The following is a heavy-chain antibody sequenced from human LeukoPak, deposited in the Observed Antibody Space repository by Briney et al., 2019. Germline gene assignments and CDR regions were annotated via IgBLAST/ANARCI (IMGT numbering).Heavy chain of an antibody. Sequence: GGSLRLSCVASGFTFSDYGMLWVRQPPGKGLEWVSFIYSGGSPRYADSVKGRFTISRDNSKNTLYLQLDSLRAEDTAVYYCARLGSYYEIDVWGQGTTVTVSS. CDR1: GFTFSDYG. CDR2: IYSGGSP. D-gene: IGHD3-10*01. V-gene: IGHV3-NL1*01. J-gene: IGHJ6*02. CDR3: ARLGSYYEIDV.